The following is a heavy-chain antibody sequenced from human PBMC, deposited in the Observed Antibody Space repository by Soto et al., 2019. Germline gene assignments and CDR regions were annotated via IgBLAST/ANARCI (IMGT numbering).Heavy chain of an antibody. Sequence: GGSLRLSCAASAFTFSSYWMAWVRQAPGKGLEWVANIHRDGSEKYYLDSVKGRFTISRDNAKNLVFLEMNSLRAEDTAVYYCARSIAARLPYFDYWGQGTRVTVSS. CDR3: ARSIAARLPYFDY. V-gene: IGHV3-7*03. CDR2: IHRDGSEK. CDR1: AFTFSSYW. D-gene: IGHD6-6*01. J-gene: IGHJ4*02.